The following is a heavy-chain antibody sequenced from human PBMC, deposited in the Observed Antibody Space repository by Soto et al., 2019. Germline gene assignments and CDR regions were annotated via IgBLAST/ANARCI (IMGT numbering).Heavy chain of an antibody. V-gene: IGHV5-51*01. CDR1: GYNFATHW. CDR3: PTPDGVGMDV. D-gene: IGHD3-3*01. CDR2: IFPGDAET. Sequence: PGDSMKISCQGSGYNFATHWIGWVRHKAGKGLEWMGIIFPGDAETRYSPSFQGHITISADKSIRIAYLRWSSLKASHTGMYYCPTPDGVGMDVWGQGTTVTVSS. J-gene: IGHJ6*02.